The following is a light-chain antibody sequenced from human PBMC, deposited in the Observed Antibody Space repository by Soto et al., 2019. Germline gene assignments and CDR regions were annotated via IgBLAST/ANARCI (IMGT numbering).Light chain of an antibody. J-gene: IGLJ2*01. CDR2: DNN. CDR3: GTWDNILGAV. V-gene: IGLV1-51*01. Sequence: QSVLTQPPSVSAAPGQKVTISCSGSRSNIENNYVSWYQQLPGTAPQLLIYDNNKRASGIPDRFSASKSGTSATLGITALQSGDEADYYCGTWDNILGAVFGGGTKLTV. CDR1: RSNIENNY.